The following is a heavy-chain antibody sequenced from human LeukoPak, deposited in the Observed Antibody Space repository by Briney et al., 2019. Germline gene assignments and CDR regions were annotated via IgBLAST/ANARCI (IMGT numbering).Heavy chain of an antibody. D-gene: IGHD3-22*01. J-gene: IGHJ3*02. CDR2: ISSSGST. V-gene: IGHV4-61*02. Sequence: PSETLSLTCTVSGDSISSGDYYWSWIRQPAGKGLEWIGRISSSGSTNYNPSLKRRVTISVDTSKNQFSLKLSSVTAADTAVYFCARGPYSYDSSGAFDIWGQGTMVTVSS. CDR3: ARGPYSYDSSGAFDI. CDR1: GDSISSGDYY.